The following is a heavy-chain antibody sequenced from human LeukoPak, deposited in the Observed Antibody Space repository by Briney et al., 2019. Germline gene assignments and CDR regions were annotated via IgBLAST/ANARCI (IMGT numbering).Heavy chain of an antibody. V-gene: IGHV3-66*01. J-gene: IGHJ6*02. D-gene: IGHD3-16*01. CDR2: IYSGGGT. Sequence: PGGSLRLSCAVSGFSVSNYYMSWVRQAPGKGLEWVSAIYSGGGTYYADSVKGRFTISRDNPRTTVNLQMNSLSAEDTAVYYCARATTLGYYYGLDVWGQGTTVTVP. CDR1: GFSVSNYY. CDR3: ARATTLGYYYGLDV.